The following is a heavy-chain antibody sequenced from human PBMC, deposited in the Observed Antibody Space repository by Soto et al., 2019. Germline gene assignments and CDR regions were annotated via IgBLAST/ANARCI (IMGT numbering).Heavy chain of an antibody. CDR2: IYYSGSA. J-gene: IGHJ5*02. CDR1: GGSISSYY. Sequence: SETLSLTCTVSGGSISSYYWSWIRQPPGKGLEWIGYIYYSGSANYNPSLKSRVTISVDTSKNQFSLKLSSVTAADTAVYYCARDDSNWFGPWGQGTLVTVSS. CDR3: ARDDSNWFGP. V-gene: IGHV4-59*01. D-gene: IGHD2-21*02.